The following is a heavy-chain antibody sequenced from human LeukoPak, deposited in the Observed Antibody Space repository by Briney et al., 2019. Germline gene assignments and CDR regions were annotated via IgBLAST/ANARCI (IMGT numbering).Heavy chain of an antibody. CDR2: VDHTGST. CDR1: GGSISSSSYY. D-gene: IGHD4-11*01. V-gene: IGHV4-61*03. J-gene: IGHJ6*03. CDR3: ARGRVSSSTWYSTYYYFFYMDF. Sequence: ASETLSLTCIVSGGSISSSSYYWAWIRQPPGKGLEWIGYVDHTGSTKFNPSLNGRVSISRDTSNNFFSLRLRSVTAADTAVYFCARGRVSSSTWYSTYYYFFYMDFWGKGTTVTVSS.